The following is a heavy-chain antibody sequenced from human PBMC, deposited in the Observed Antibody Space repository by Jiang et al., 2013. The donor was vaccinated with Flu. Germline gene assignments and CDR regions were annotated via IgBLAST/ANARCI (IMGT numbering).Heavy chain of an antibody. CDR3: ARHYPAAQRLITIFGVRFDP. J-gene: IGHJ5*02. D-gene: IGHD3-3*01. CDR2: IYYSGST. V-gene: IGHV4-39*07. Sequence: GSGLVKPSETLSLTCTVSGGSISSSSYYWGWIRQPPGKGLEWIGSIYYSGSTYYNPSLKSRVTISVDTSKNQFSLKLSSVTAADTAVYYCARHYPAAQRLITIFGVRFDPWGQGTLVTVSS. CDR1: GGSISSSSYY.